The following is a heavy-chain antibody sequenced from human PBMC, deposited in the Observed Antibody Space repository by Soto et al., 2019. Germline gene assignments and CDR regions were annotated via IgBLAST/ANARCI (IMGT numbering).Heavy chain of an antibody. Sequence: GSGPTLVNPTQTLTLTCTFSGFSLSTSGVGVGWIRQPPGKALEWLALIYWNDDKRYSPSLKSRLTITKDTSKNQVVLTMTNMDPVDTATYYCAHGTPLLGYSSGWTAGGFEYWGQGTLVTVSS. J-gene: IGHJ4*02. CDR3: AHGTPLLGYSSGWTAGGFEY. CDR2: IYWNDDK. CDR1: GFSLSTSGVG. V-gene: IGHV2-5*01. D-gene: IGHD6-19*01.